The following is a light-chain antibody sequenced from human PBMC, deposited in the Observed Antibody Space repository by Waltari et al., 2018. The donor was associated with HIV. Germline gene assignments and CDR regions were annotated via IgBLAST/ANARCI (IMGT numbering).Light chain of an antibody. V-gene: IGLV2-14*01. J-gene: IGLJ2*01. CDR3: SSYTSSNTVV. CDR1: SSDVGGYNY. CDR2: EVT. Sequence: QSALTQPASVSGSPGQSITISCTGTSSDVGGYNYVSWYQQHPGKAPKVMIYEVTNRPSGVSNRCSGSKSGNTASLTISGRQAEDEADYYCSSYTSSNTVVFGGGTKLTVL.